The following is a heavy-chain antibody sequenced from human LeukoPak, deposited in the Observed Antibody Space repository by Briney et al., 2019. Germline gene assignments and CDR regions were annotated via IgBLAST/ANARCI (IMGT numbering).Heavy chain of an antibody. CDR1: GFTVSSNY. V-gene: IGHV3-74*01. J-gene: IGHJ4*02. Sequence: GGSLRLSCAASGFTVSSNYMSWVRQAPGKGLVWVSRINTDGSSTSYADSVKGRFTISRDNAKNTLYLQMNSLRAEDTAVYYCARDQGYGDYGLDYWGLGTLVTVSS. D-gene: IGHD4-17*01. CDR3: ARDQGYGDYGLDY. CDR2: INTDGSST.